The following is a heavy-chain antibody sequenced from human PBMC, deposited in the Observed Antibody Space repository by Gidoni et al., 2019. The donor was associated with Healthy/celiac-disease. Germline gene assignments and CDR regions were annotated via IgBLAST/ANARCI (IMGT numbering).Heavy chain of an antibody. CDR2: IWYDGSNK. CDR1: GFTFRSYG. Sequence: QVQLVESGGGVVQPGRSLRLSCAASGFTFRSYGMHWVRQAPGKGLGWVAVIWYDGSNKYYAYSVKGRFTISRDNSKNTLYLQMNSLRAEDTAVYYCARESVGSGWNNNYYYYMDVWGKGTTVTVSS. D-gene: IGHD6-19*01. CDR3: ARESVGSGWNNNYYYYMDV. J-gene: IGHJ6*03. V-gene: IGHV3-33*01.